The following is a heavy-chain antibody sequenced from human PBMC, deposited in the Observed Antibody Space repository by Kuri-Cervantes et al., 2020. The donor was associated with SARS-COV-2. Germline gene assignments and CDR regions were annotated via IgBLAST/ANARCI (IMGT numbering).Heavy chain of an antibody. D-gene: IGHD1-14*01. CDR3: ARKKTDMDV. Sequence: GESLKISCAASGFTFSGYWMSWVRQAPGKGLEWVANIKQDGSEKYYVDSVKGRFTISRDNAKNSLYLQMNSLRAEDTAVYYCARKKTDMDVWGKGTTVTVSS. CDR2: IKQDGSEK. J-gene: IGHJ6*03. V-gene: IGHV3-7*01. CDR1: GFTFSGYW.